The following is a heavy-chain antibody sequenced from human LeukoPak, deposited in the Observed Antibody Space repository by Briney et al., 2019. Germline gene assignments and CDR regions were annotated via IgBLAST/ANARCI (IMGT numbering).Heavy chain of an antibody. CDR1: GFTFSSYG. D-gene: IGHD2-15*01. J-gene: IGHJ3*02. CDR2: IWYDGSNK. Sequence: GRSLRLSCAASGFTFSSYGMHWVRQAPGKGLEWVAVIWYDGSNKYYADSVRGRFTISRDNSKNTLYLQMNSLRAEDTAVYYCARDCGGGSCDAFDIRGQGTMVTVSS. CDR3: ARDCGGGSCDAFDI. V-gene: IGHV3-33*01.